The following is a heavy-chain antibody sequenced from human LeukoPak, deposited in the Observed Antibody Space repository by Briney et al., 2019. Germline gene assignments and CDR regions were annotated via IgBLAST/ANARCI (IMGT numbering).Heavy chain of an antibody. CDR2: MSAYNGNT. J-gene: IGHJ4*02. V-gene: IGHV1-18*01. CDR1: GYTFTSYR. CDR3: ARVLYYYDSSGYSVYFDY. D-gene: IGHD3-22*01. Sequence: GASVKVSCKASGYTFTSYRLSWVRQAPGQGLAWMGWMSAYNGNTNYAQKLQGRVTMTTDTSTSTAYMEPRSLRSEDTDVYYCARVLYYYDSSGYSVYFDYWGQGTLVTVSS.